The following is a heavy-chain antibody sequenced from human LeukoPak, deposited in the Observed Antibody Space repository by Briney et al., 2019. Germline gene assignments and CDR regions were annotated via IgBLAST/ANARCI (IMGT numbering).Heavy chain of an antibody. V-gene: IGHV1-46*01. CDR1: GYTFTSYY. CDR2: INPSGGST. D-gene: IGHD4-23*01. Sequence: VASVKVSCKASGYTFTSYYMHWVRQAPGQGLEWMGIINPSGGSTSYAQKFQGRVTMTRDMSTSTDYMELSSLRSEDTAVYYCARDNSVEDTAWWFDPWGQGTLVTVS. CDR3: ARDNSVEDTAWWFDP. J-gene: IGHJ5*02.